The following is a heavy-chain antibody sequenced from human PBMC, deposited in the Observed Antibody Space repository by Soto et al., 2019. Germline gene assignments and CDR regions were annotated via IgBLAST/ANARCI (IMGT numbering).Heavy chain of an antibody. CDR2: IYPGDSDT. D-gene: IGHD5-12*01. CDR3: ARGYVSSDYGMDV. Sequence: GESLKISCKGSGYSFTSYWIGWVRQMPGKGLEWMGIIYPGDSDTRYSPSFRGQVTISADKSISTAYLQWSSLKASDTAMYYCARGYVSSDYGMDVWGQGTTVTVSS. J-gene: IGHJ6*02. V-gene: IGHV5-51*01. CDR1: GYSFTSYW.